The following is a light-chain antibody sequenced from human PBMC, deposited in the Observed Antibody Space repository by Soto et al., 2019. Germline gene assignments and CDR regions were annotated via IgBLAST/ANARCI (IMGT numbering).Light chain of an antibody. CDR2: GAS. CDR1: QSVSSSY. Sequence: EIVLTQSPGTLSLSPGERATLSCRASQSVSSSYLAWYQQKPGQAPRLLIYGASSRATGIPDRFSGSGSGTDFTITISRLEPEDFAVYYCQQYGSSPVTFGPRTKVDIK. V-gene: IGKV3-20*01. J-gene: IGKJ3*01. CDR3: QQYGSSPVT.